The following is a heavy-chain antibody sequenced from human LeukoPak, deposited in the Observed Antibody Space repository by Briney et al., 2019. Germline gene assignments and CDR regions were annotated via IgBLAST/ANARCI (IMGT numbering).Heavy chain of an antibody. CDR1: GGSFSGYY. Sequence: PSETLSLTCAVYGGSFSGYYWSWIRQPPGKGLEWIGEINHSGSTNYNPSLKSRVTISVDTSKNQFSLKLNSVTAADTAVYYCAGTIAVAGPLDYWGQGTLVTVSS. CDR2: INHSGST. CDR3: AGTIAVAGPLDY. J-gene: IGHJ4*02. V-gene: IGHV4-34*01. D-gene: IGHD6-19*01.